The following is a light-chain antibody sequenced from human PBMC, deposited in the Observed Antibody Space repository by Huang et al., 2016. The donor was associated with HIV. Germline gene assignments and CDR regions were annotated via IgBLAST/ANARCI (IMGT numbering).Light chain of an antibody. CDR3: QQSYSTPWT. V-gene: IGKV1-39*01. CDR2: AAS. J-gene: IGKJ1*01. Sequence: DIQMTQSPSSLSASVGVRVTITCRASQSINSYLNWYQHKPGKAPKLLIYAASSLQSGVPSRFSGSGSGTDFTLSISSLQPEDIATYCCQQSYSTPWTFGQGTKVEIK. CDR1: QSINSY.